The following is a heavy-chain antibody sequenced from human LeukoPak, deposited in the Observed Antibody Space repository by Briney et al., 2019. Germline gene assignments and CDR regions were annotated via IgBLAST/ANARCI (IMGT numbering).Heavy chain of an antibody. V-gene: IGHV4-39*01. CDR2: IHYSGTT. CDR3: ARSDIVVVPAAIPRAFDI. Sequence: PSETLSLTCTVSGGSISSSSSYWGWIRQPPGKGLEGMGSIHYSGTTYYISSLKSRVTMSVDTSKNQFSLKLTSVTAADTAVYYCARSDIVVVPAAIPRAFDIWGQGTMVTVSS. J-gene: IGHJ3*02. CDR1: GGSISSSSSY. D-gene: IGHD2-2*01.